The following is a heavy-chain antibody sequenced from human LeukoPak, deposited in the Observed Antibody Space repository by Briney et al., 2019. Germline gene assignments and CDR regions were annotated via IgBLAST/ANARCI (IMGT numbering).Heavy chain of an antibody. V-gene: IGHV3-15*01. D-gene: IGHD4-11*01. CDR2: IKSKTDGGTT. CDR3: TTHYSNYEYYYYMDV. CDR1: GFTFSNAW. Sequence: PGGSLRLSCAASGFTFSNAWMNWVRQAPGKGLEWVGRIKSKTDGGTTDYAAPVKGRFTISRDDSKNTLYLQMNSLKTEDTAVYYCTTHYSNYEYYYYMDVWGKGTTVTVSS. J-gene: IGHJ6*03.